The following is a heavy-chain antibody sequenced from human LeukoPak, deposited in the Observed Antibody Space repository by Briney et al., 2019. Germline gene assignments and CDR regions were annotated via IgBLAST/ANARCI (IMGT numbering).Heavy chain of an antibody. CDR1: GYSISSGYC. CDR3: ARKLVRYFDWLPRINYFDY. Sequence: PSETLSLTCTVSGYSISSGYCWGWIRQPPGKGLEWIGSIYHSGSTYYNPSLKSRVTISVDTSKNQFSLKLSSVTAADTAVYYCARKLVRYFDWLPRINYFDYWGQGTLVTVSS. D-gene: IGHD3-9*01. J-gene: IGHJ4*02. V-gene: IGHV4-38-2*02. CDR2: IYHSGST.